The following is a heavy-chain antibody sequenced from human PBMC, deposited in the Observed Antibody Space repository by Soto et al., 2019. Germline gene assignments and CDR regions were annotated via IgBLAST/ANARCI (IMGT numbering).Heavy chain of an antibody. CDR1: GYTFTSYY. CDR2: INPSGGSK. D-gene: IGHD2-2*01. V-gene: IGHV1-46*01. Sequence: ASVKVSCKASGYTFTSYYMHWVRQAPRQGLEMMGIINPSGGSKSYAQKFQGRVTRTRDTSTSTVYMELSRLRSEDTAVYYCARYYYCSSTSCYSWQQLAPDYWGQATLVTVS. J-gene: IGHJ4*02. CDR3: ARYYYCSSTSCYSWQQLAPDY.